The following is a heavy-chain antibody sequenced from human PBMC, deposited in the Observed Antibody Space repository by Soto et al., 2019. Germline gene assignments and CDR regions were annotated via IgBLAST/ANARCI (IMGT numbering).Heavy chain of an antibody. CDR1: GFTFSRYS. CDR2: ISSSSRYI. D-gene: IGHD5-18*01. CDR3: ARDRVDTAMVYAYYYYYYGMDV. J-gene: IGHJ6*02. V-gene: IGHV3-21*01. Sequence: GGSLRLSCAASGFTFSRYSMNWVRQAPGKGLEWVSSISSSSRYIYYADSVKGRFTISRDNAKNSLYLQMNSLRAEDTAVYYCARDRVDTAMVYAYYYYYYGMDVWGQGTTVTVSS.